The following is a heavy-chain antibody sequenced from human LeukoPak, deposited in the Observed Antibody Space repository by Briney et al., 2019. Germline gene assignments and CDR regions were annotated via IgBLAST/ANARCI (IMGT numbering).Heavy chain of an antibody. J-gene: IGHJ4*02. Sequence: GGSLRLSCAASGFTFSSYWMSWVRQAPGKGLEGVANIKQDGSEKYYVDSVKGRFTISRDNAKNSLYLQMNSLRAEDTAVYTCARDSGYCSGGSCYGLYDYWGQGTLVTVSS. CDR3: ARDSGYCSGGSCYGLYDY. CDR1: GFTFSSYW. CDR2: IKQDGSEK. V-gene: IGHV3-7*01. D-gene: IGHD2-15*01.